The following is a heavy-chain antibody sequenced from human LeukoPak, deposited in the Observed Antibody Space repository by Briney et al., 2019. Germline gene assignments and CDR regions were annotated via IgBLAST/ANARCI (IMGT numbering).Heavy chain of an antibody. CDR3: ARIGNNVGYYYYYFMDV. Sequence: SETLSLTCTVSGDSISSSSYYWAWIRQSPGKGLEWIATIYYAGNTHYNPSLRSRVTISMDMSKNHFSLKLSSVTAADTAVYYCARIGNNVGYYYYYFMDVWGKGTTVTVSS. J-gene: IGHJ6*03. CDR1: GDSISSSSYY. V-gene: IGHV4-39*07. D-gene: IGHD2-8*01. CDR2: IYYAGNT.